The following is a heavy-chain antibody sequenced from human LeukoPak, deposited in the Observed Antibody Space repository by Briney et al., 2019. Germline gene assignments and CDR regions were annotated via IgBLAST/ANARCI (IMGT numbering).Heavy chain of an antibody. V-gene: IGHV3-23*01. D-gene: IGHD6-19*01. CDR2: ICGSGGST. CDR1: GFTFSSYA. CDR3: AKDRIAVDGLAEYFQH. Sequence: GGSLRLSCAASGFTFSSYAMSWVRQAPGKGLEWVSAICGSGGSTYYADSVKGRFTISRDNSKNTLYLQMNSLRAEDTAVYYCAKDRIAVDGLAEYFQHWGQGTLVTVSS. J-gene: IGHJ1*01.